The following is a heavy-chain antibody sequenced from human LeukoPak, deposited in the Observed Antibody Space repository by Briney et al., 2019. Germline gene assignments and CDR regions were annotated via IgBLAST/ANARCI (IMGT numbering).Heavy chain of an antibody. V-gene: IGHV4-39*07. Sequence: SETLSLTCTVSGASISSSNYYWGWIRQPPGKGLEWIGSIYYSGNTYYNPSLKSRVTISVDTSKNQFSLKLSSVTAADTAVYYCARCIAAAGTGFDPWGQGTLVTVSS. D-gene: IGHD6-13*01. CDR1: GASISSSNYY. J-gene: IGHJ5*02. CDR2: IYYSGNT. CDR3: ARCIAAAGTGFDP.